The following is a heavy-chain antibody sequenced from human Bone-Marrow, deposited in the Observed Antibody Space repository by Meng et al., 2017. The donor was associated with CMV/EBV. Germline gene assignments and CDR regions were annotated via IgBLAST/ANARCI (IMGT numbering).Heavy chain of an antibody. CDR3: ARGGDLIHYYYYGMDV. V-gene: IGHV4-59*12. D-gene: IGHD3-10*01. J-gene: IGHJ6*02. CDR2: IYYSGST. Sequence: SETLPLTCTVSGGSISSYYWSWIRQPPGKGLEWIGYIYYSGSTNYNPSLKSRVTISVDTSKNQFSLKLSSVTAADTAVYYCARGGDLIHYYYYGMDVWGQGTTVTVSS. CDR1: GGSISSYY.